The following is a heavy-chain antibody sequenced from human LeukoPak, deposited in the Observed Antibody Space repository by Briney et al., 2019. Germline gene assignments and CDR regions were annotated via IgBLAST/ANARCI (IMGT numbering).Heavy chain of an antibody. CDR2: INPIFGTA. J-gene: IGHJ4*02. D-gene: IGHD2-15*01. V-gene: IGHV1-69*05. CDR3: ARGGYCSGGSCYAVY. CDR1: GGTFSSYA. Sequence: GSSVKVSCKASGGTFSSYAISWVRQAPGQGLEWMGGINPIFGTANYAQKFQGRVTITTDESTSTAYMELSSLRSEDTAVYYCARGGYCSGGSCYAVYWGQGTLVTVSS.